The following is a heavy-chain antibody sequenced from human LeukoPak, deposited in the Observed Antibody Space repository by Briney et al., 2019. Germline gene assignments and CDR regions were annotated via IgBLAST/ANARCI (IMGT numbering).Heavy chain of an antibody. Sequence: ASVKVSCKASGYTFTSYGISWVRQAPGQGLEWMGWISAYNGNTNYAQKLQGRVTMTTDTSTSTACMELRSLRSDDTAVYYCARRTGPRDSSLDYWGQGTLVTVSS. V-gene: IGHV1-18*01. J-gene: IGHJ4*02. CDR2: ISAYNGNT. CDR3: ARRTGPRDSSLDY. CDR1: GYTFTSYG. D-gene: IGHD3-22*01.